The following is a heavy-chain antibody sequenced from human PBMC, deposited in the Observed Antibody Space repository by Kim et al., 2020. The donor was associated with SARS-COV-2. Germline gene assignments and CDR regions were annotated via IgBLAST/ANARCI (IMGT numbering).Heavy chain of an antibody. V-gene: IGHV4-59*01. Sequence: SETLSLTCTVSGDSISSFYWSWIRQSPGKGLEWIGCIYYSGSTNYNPSLKSRVTISLDTSKNQFSLKLSSVTDADTAVYYCARDSGRLGMDVWGRGTTVTVSS. CDR2: IYYSGST. D-gene: IGHD6-25*01. CDR1: GDSISSFY. J-gene: IGHJ6*02. CDR3: ARDSGRLGMDV.